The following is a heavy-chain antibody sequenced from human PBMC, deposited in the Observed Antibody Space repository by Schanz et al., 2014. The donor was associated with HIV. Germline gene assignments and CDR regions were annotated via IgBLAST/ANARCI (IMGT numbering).Heavy chain of an antibody. Sequence: QVQLVQSGAEVKKPGASVKVSCKASGYTFTSYGIAWVRQAPGQGLEWMGGISAYNGNTNYAQKLQGRVTMTTDTSTSTAYMELRSLTSDDTAVYYCARVVEIVVVITSRPYYLDYWGQGTLVTVSS. D-gene: IGHD3-22*01. CDR2: ISAYNGNT. J-gene: IGHJ4*02. CDR3: ARVVEIVVVITSRPYYLDY. V-gene: IGHV1-18*01. CDR1: GYTFTSYG.